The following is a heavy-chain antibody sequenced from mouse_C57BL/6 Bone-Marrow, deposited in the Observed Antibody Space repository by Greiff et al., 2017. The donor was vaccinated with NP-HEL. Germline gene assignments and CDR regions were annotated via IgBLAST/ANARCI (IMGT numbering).Heavy chain of an antibody. J-gene: IGHJ1*03. CDR3: ARYITTVVARYVEV. CDR2: IYPGSGST. D-gene: IGHD1-1*01. Sequence: QVQLQQPGAELVKPGASVKMSCKASGYTFTSYWITWVKQRPGQGLAWLGDIYPGSGSTNYNEKFKSKATLTVDTSSSTADRQLSSLTSEDSAVYYCARYITTVVARYVEVWGTGTTVTVSS. CDR1: GYTFTSYW. V-gene: IGHV1-55*01.